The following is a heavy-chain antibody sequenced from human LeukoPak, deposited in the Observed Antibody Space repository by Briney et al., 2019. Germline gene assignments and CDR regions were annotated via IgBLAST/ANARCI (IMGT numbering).Heavy chain of an antibody. CDR1: GGSISSYY. CDR2: IYYSGST. D-gene: IGHD2-2*01. J-gene: IGHJ4*02. V-gene: IGHV4-59*01. Sequence: SETLSLTCTVSGGSISSYYWSWIRQPPGKGLEWIGYIYYSGSTNYNPSHKSRVTISVDTSKNQFSLKLSSVTAADTAVYYCARGGYANSYGYWGQGTLVTVSS. CDR3: ARGGYANSYGY.